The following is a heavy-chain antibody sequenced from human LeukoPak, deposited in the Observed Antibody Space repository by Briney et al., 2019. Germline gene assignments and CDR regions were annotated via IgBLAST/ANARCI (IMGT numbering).Heavy chain of an antibody. Sequence: PSETLSLTCTVSGGSISSYYWSWIRQPPGKGLEWIGEINHSGSTNYNPSLKSRVTISVDTSKNQFSLKLSSVTAADTAVYYCARRKQWLGYYFDYWGQGTLVTVSS. CDR2: INHSGST. D-gene: IGHD6-19*01. J-gene: IGHJ4*02. V-gene: IGHV4-34*01. CDR3: ARRKQWLGYYFDY. CDR1: GGSISSYY.